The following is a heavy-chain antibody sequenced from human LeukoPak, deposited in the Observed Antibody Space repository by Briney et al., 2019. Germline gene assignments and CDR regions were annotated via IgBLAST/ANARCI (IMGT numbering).Heavy chain of an antibody. J-gene: IGHJ4*02. CDR2: INPNSGGT. CDR1: GYTFTGYY. Sequence: ASVKVSCKASGYTFTGYYMHWVRQAPGQGLEWMGWINPNSGGTNYARKFQGRVTMTRDTSISTAYMELSRLRSDDTAVYYCAGDLVGATSADYWGQGTLVTVSS. D-gene: IGHD1-26*01. CDR3: AGDLVGATSADY. V-gene: IGHV1-2*02.